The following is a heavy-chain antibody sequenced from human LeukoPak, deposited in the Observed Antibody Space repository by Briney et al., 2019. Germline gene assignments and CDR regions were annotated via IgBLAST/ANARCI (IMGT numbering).Heavy chain of an antibody. Sequence: PGGSLKLSCAASGFTFSGAAMHWVRQASGKGLEWVGHIRSRSNSYATAYAASVKGRFTISRVDSKNTAYLQMNSLKTEDTAVYYCTRPGGAVSGTQFDYWGQGTLVTVSS. CDR1: GFTFSGAA. V-gene: IGHV3-73*01. J-gene: IGHJ4*02. CDR2: IRSRSNSYAT. CDR3: TRPGGAVSGTQFDY. D-gene: IGHD6-19*01.